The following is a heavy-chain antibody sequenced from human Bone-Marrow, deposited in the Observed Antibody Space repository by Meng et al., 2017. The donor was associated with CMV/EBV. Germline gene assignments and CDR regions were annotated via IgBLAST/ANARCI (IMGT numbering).Heavy chain of an antibody. D-gene: IGHD3-10*01. V-gene: IGHV2-5*01. J-gene: IGHJ6*02. CDR3: AHSSGSGSYWFVGYGMDV. Sequence: SGPTLVKPTQTLTLTCTFPGFSLSTSGVGVGWIRQPPGKALEWLALIYWNDDKRYSPSLKSRLTITKDTSKNQVVLTMTNMDPVDTATYYCAHSSGSGSYWFVGYGMDVWGQGTTVTVSS. CDR2: IYWNDDK. CDR1: GFSLSTSGVG.